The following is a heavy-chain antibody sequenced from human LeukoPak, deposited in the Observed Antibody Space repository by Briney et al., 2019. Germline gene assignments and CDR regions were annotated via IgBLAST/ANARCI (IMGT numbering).Heavy chain of an antibody. CDR2: ISGSGDNT. J-gene: IGHJ5*02. Sequence: GGSLRLSCAASGFTFGRYGMSWVRQAPGKGLEWVSAISGSGDNTYYADSVKGRFTISRDNSRNTLYVQMNSLRAEDTAVYYCAKDPLPYDPWGQGTLVTVSS. CDR1: GFTFGRYG. V-gene: IGHV3-23*01. CDR3: AKDPLPYDP.